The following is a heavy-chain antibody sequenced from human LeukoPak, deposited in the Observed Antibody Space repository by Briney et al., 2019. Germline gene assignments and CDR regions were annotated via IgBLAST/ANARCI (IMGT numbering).Heavy chain of an antibody. CDR2: IYTSGRT. CDR1: GYSISSYF. Sequence: SETLSLTCTVSGYSISSYFWNWIRQPPGKGLEWIGYIYTSGRTSYNPSLKSRVTISGDTSKNQFSLKMSSVTAADTAVYYCASSQGSSWYLDEFDYWGQGTLVTVSS. D-gene: IGHD6-13*01. J-gene: IGHJ4*02. V-gene: IGHV4-4*09. CDR3: ASSQGSSWYLDEFDY.